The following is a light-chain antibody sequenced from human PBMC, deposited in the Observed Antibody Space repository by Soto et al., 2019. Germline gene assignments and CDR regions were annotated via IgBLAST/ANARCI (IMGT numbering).Light chain of an antibody. CDR3: QQYNNWPPDRT. CDR2: DAT. V-gene: IGKV3-15*01. Sequence: EIVMTQSPATLSVSPGERATLSCRASQSVGSNLAWYQQKPGQAPRLLIYDATTRATGIPAKCSSSGSGTEFPLTLSSLQSEDFAIYFCQQYNNWPPDRTFGQGTKVEIK. J-gene: IGKJ1*01. CDR1: QSVGSN.